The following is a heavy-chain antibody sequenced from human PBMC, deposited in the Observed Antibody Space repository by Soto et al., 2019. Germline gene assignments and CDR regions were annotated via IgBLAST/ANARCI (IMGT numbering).Heavy chain of an antibody. CDR3: ARRLKYCSSTSCYGNWFDP. D-gene: IGHD2-2*01. Sequence: SETLSLTCTVSGGSISSSSYYWGWIRQPPGKGLEWIGSIYYSGSTYYNPSLKSRVTISVDTSKNQFSLKLSSVTAADTAVYYCARRLKYCSSTSCYGNWFDPWGQGTLVTVSS. V-gene: IGHV4-39*01. J-gene: IGHJ5*02. CDR2: IYYSGST. CDR1: GGSISSSSYY.